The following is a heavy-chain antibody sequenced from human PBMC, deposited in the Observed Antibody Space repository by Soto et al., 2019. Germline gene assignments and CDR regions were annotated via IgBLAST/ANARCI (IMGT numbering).Heavy chain of an antibody. V-gene: IGHV3-11*01. J-gene: IGHJ6*02. CDR2: ISSGVITI. D-gene: IGHD3-10*01. CDR3: ARDTGIYYAMDV. CDR1: GFTFSDYY. Sequence: GGSLRLSCAASGFTFSDYYMTWIRQAPGKGLEWLSYISSGVITIYYADSVKGRFTVSRDNAKNSMYLQMNNLRVEDTAVYYCARDTGIYYAMDVWGQGTTVTVSS.